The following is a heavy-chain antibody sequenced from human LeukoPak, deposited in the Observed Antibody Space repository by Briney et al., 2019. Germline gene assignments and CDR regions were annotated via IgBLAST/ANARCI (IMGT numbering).Heavy chain of an antibody. Sequence: EASVKVSCKASGYTFTGYYMHWVRQAPGQGLEWMGWINPSSGGTNYAQKFQGRVTMTRDTSISTAYMELSRLRSDDTAVYYCARLKGYSYGSLGYWGQGTLVTVSS. CDR1: GYTFTGYY. D-gene: IGHD5-18*01. CDR3: ARLKGYSYGSLGY. V-gene: IGHV1-2*02. J-gene: IGHJ4*02. CDR2: INPSSGGT.